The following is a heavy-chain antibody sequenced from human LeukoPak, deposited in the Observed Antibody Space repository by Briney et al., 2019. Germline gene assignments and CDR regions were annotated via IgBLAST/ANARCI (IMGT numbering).Heavy chain of an antibody. J-gene: IGHJ4*02. CDR1: GYTFTGYY. V-gene: IGHV1-2*02. CDR3: ARDLILGSSTSHIFGY. D-gene: IGHD2-2*01. CDR2: INPNSGDT. Sequence: ASVKVSCKASGYTFTGYYMHWVRQAPGQGLEWMGWINPNSGDTNYGQKFQGRVTMTRDTSISTAYMELSRLRSDDTAVYYCARDLILGSSTSHIFGYWGQGTLVTVSS.